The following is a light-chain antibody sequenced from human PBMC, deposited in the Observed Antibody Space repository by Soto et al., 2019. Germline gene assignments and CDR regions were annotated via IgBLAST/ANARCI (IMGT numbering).Light chain of an antibody. CDR2: DVS. CDR1: SSDVGGYNY. V-gene: IGLV2-11*01. J-gene: IGLJ1*01. CDR3: CSYAGSYRGV. Sequence: QSALTQPRSVSGSPGQSVTISCTGTSSDVGGYNYVSWYQQHPGKAPKLMIYDVSKRPSGVPDRFSGSKSDNTASLTISGLQAEDEADYYCCSYAGSYRGVFGTGTKLTVL.